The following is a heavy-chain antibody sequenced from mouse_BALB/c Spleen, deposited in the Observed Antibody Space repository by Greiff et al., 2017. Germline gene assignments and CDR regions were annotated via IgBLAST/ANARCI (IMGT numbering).Heavy chain of an antibody. D-gene: IGHD2-1*01. Sequence: EVKLQQSGAELVRSGASVKLSCTASGFNIKDYYMHWVKQRPEQGLEWIGWIDPENGDTEYAPKFQGKATMTADTSSNTAYLQLSSLTSEDTAVYYCTLYGNLYAMDYWGQGTSVTVSS. CDR3: TLYGNLYAMDY. V-gene: IGHV14-4*02. CDR1: GFNIKDYY. J-gene: IGHJ4*01. CDR2: IDPENGDT.